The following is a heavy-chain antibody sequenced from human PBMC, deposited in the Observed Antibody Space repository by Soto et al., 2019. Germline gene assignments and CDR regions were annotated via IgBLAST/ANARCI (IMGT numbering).Heavy chain of an antibody. CDR2: IYYSGST. CDR3: ARVGLIAVAGFDY. CDR1: GGSISSYY. V-gene: IGHV4-59*01. Sequence: PSETLSLTCTVSGGSISSYYWSWIRQPPGKGLEWIGYIYYSGSTNYNPSLKSRVTISVDTSKNQFSLKLSSVTAADTAVYYCARVGLIAVAGFDYWGQGTRVTVSS. D-gene: IGHD6-19*01. J-gene: IGHJ4*02.